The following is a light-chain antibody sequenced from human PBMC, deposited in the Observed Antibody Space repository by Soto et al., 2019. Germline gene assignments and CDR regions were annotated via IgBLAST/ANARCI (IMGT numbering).Light chain of an antibody. CDR3: QSYDSSLSGSKV. CDR1: SSNIGSGYD. CDR2: GNS. V-gene: IGLV1-40*01. Sequence: QSVLTQPPSVSGAPGQRVTISCTGSSSNIGSGYDVHWYQQLPGTAPKLPIYGNSNRPSWVPDRFSGSKSGTSVSLAITGLQAEDEADYCCQSYDSSLSGSKVFGGRTKLTVL. J-gene: IGLJ2*01.